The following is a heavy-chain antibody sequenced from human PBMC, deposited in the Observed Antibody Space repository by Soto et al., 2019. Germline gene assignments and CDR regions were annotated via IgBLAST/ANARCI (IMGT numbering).Heavy chain of an antibody. D-gene: IGHD3-16*01. CDR3: ARYEYSYGSIEY. Sequence: SGPTLVNPTQTLTLTCTFSGFSLSTSGVGVGWIRQPPGKALEWLVFIFWDDDKRYSPSLKSRLIITKDTSKNQVFLTMTNMDPVDTATYFCARYEYSYGSIEYWGQGTLVTVSS. CDR1: GFSLSTSGVG. J-gene: IGHJ4*02. V-gene: IGHV2-5*02. CDR2: IFWDDDK.